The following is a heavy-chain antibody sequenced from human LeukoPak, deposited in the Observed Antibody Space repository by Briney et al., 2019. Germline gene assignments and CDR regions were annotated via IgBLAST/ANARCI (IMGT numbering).Heavy chain of an antibody. CDR3: AREDWNYYFDY. V-gene: IGHV4-59*01. J-gene: IGHJ4*02. D-gene: IGHD1-7*01. Sequence: SETLSLTCTVSGGSISSYYWSWIRQPPGKGLEWIGYIYYSGSTNYNPSLKSRVTISVDTSKNQFSLKLSSVTAADTAVYYCAREDWNYYFDYWGQGTLVTVSS. CDR2: IYYSGST. CDR1: GGSISSYY.